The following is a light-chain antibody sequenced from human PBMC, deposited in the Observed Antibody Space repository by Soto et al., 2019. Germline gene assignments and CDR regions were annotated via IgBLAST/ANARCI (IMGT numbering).Light chain of an antibody. CDR2: GAS. CDR3: QQYGTTPRT. Sequence: EIVLTQSPGTLSLSPGERATLSCRASQSVSFNYVAWYQQKPGQAPRLLVHGASTRVTGIPDRFTGSGSETDFTLTISRLEPEDFAVYFCQQYGTTPRTFDQGTKVEVK. V-gene: IGKV3-20*01. J-gene: IGKJ1*01. CDR1: QSVSFNY.